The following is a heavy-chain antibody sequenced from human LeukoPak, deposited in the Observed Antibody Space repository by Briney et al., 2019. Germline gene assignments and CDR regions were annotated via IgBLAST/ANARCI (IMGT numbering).Heavy chain of an antibody. J-gene: IGHJ3*02. CDR1: GYSLTSYW. CDR2: IYPGDSDT. V-gene: IGHV5-51*01. D-gene: IGHD5-12*01. Sequence: GESLKISCKGSGYSLTSYWIVWVRQMPGKGLEWMGIIYPGDSDTRYSPSFQGQVTISADRSISTAYLQWSSLKASDTAMYYCASSTVDNAFDIWGQGTMVTVSS. CDR3: ASSTVDNAFDI.